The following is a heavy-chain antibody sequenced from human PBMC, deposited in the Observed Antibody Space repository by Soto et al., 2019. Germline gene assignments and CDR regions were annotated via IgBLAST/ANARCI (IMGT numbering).Heavy chain of an antibody. V-gene: IGHV3-23*01. CDR3: AQVRGGSGSLTPRVDF. D-gene: IGHD3-10*01. CDR2: ISGGGDTT. J-gene: IGHJ4*02. Sequence: EVQLLESGGGLVQPGGSLRLSCAASGFTFNNYAMTWVRQAPEKGLEWVSAISGGGDTTYYADSVQGRLTVSRDGSKNTLYLQMSSLRAEDTALYYCAQVRGGSGSLTPRVDFWGQGTLFTVSA. CDR1: GFTFNNYA.